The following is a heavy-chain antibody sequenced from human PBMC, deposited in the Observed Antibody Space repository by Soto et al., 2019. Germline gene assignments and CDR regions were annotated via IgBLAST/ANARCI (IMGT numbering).Heavy chain of an antibody. CDR2: ISYDGNNR. Sequence: QVQLVESGGGVVQPGRSLRLSCAASGFSFSHYGMHWVRQAPGRGLEWVAVISYDGNNRYYLDSVKGRFTISRDNPKNTLFLQMNSLRGEDTAVYYCEKERDNTGYPLDYWGQGTLVTVSS. CDR3: EKERDNTGYPLDY. V-gene: IGHV3-30*18. CDR1: GFSFSHYG. D-gene: IGHD3-22*01. J-gene: IGHJ4*01.